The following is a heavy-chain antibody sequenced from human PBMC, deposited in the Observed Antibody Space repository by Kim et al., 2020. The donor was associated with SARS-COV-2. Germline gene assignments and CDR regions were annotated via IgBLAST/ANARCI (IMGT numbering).Heavy chain of an antibody. CDR2: IYYSGST. D-gene: IGHD3-22*01. J-gene: IGHJ3*02. CDR1: GGSISSSSYY. Sequence: SETLSLTCTVSGGSISSSSYYWGWIRQPPGKGLEWIGSIYYSGSTYYNPSLKSRVTISVDTSKNQFSLKLSSVTAADTAVYYCASSYYYDSAGAFDIWGQGTMVTVSS. V-gene: IGHV4-39*01. CDR3: ASSYYYDSAGAFDI.